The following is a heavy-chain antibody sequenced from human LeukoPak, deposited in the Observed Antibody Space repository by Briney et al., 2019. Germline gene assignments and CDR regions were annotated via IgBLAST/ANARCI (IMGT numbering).Heavy chain of an antibody. D-gene: IGHD3-10*01. J-gene: IGHJ5*02. Sequence: PSETLSLTCTASGCSISSGDYYWSWIRQPPGKGLEWIGYIYYNGSTYYNPSLKSRVTISVDTSKNQFSLKLSSVTAADTAVYYCARTSLGGAWFDPWGQGTLVTVSS. CDR2: IYYNGST. CDR3: ARTSLGGAWFDP. CDR1: GCSISSGDYY. V-gene: IGHV4-30-4*08.